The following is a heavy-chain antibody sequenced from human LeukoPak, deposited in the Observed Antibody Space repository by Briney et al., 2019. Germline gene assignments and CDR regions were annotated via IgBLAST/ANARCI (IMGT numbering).Heavy chain of an antibody. CDR2: IYSDNT. J-gene: IGHJ4*02. V-gene: IGHV3-53*01. CDR1: RFTVSSNS. CDR3: ARRAGAYSHPYDY. Sequence: GGSLRLSCTVSRFTVSSNSMSWVRQAPGKVLEWVSFIYSDNTHYSDSVKGRFTISRDNSKNTLYLQMNSLRAEDTAVYYCARRAGAYSHPYDYWGQGTLVTVSS. D-gene: IGHD4/OR15-4a*01.